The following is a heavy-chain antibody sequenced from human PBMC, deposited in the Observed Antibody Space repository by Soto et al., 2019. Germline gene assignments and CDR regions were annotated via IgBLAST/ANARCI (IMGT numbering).Heavy chain of an antibody. CDR3: ARDAAMGDYYHYGMDV. J-gene: IGHJ6*02. D-gene: IGHD5-18*01. Sequence: GASVKVSCKASGYTFTGYYLHWVRQAPGQGLEWMGWINPSSGGANIAQKFQGWVTMTRDTSIDTAYMELTRLRSDDTAVYYCARDAAMGDYYHYGMDVWGQGPPITVSS. CDR1: GYTFTGYY. CDR2: INPSSGGA. V-gene: IGHV1-2*04.